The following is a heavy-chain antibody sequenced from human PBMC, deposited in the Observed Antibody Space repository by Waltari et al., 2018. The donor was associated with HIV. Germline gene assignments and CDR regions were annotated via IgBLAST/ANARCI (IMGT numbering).Heavy chain of an antibody. V-gene: IGHV3-7*01. D-gene: IGHD2-2*01. J-gene: IGHJ4*02. CDR2: IKQDGSDK. Sequence: EVQLVESGGGLVQPGGSLRLSCAASGFTFSDFWMNWVRQAPGKGLEWVANIKQDGSDKNYVDSVKGRFTISRDNAKNLLYLHMNSLRAEDTAVYYCARASWHDYWGQGTLVTVFS. CDR1: GFTFSDFW. CDR3: ARASWHDY.